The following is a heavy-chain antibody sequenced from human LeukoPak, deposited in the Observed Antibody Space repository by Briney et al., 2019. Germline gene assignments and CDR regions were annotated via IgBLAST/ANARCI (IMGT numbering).Heavy chain of an antibody. CDR3: ARTIVVVTQGLDAFDI. CDR2: IYPGDSDT. Sequence: GESLKISCKGSGYSFTSYWIGWVRQMPGKGLEWMGIIYPGDSDTRYSPSFQGPVTISADKSISTAYLQWSSLKASDTAMYYCARTIVVVTQGLDAFDIWGQGTMVTVSS. J-gene: IGHJ3*02. V-gene: IGHV5-51*01. CDR1: GYSFTSYW. D-gene: IGHD3-22*01.